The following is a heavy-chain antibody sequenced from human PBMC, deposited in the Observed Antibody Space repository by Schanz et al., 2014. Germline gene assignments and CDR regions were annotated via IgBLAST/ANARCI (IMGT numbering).Heavy chain of an antibody. V-gene: IGHV3-33*08. CDR3: ARGDPVAGLDY. CDR2: MWNDGIKT. Sequence: VQLLESGGGLVRPGGSLRLSCAASGFTFSSYTMNWVRQAPGKGLEWVAVMWNDGIKTHYADSGKGRFTISRDNSKNTVYREMNRLRGEDTGMYYCARGDPVAGLDYGGGGTRVTVSS. J-gene: IGHJ4*02. CDR1: GFTFSSYT.